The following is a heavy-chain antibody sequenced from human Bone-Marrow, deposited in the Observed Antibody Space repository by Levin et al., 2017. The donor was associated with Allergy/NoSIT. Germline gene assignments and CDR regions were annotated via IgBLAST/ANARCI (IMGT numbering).Heavy chain of an antibody. J-gene: IGHJ4*02. V-gene: IGHV4-31*03. CDR2: ISYSGTS. D-gene: IGHD1-26*01. CDR1: GGSINSGGSY. CDR3: ARVPVGASPFDI. Sequence: SETLSLTCSVSGGSINSGGSYWSWTRQHPEKGLEWIGYISYSGTSYYNPSLESRVTMSIDTSQKQFSLKPTSMTAADTAVYYCARVPVGASPFDIWGPGTLVTVSS.